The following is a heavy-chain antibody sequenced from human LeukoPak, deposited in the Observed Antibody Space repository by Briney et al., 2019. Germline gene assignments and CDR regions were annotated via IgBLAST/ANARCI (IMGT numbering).Heavy chain of an antibody. CDR3: AKDSLHIVVVTARGDYYMDV. CDR1: GFTFSSYG. Sequence: GGSLRLSCAASGFTFSSYGMHWVRQAPGKGLEWVAFIRYDGSNKYYADSVKGRFTISRDNSKNTLYLQMKSLRAEDTAVYYCAKDSLHIVVVTARGDYYMDVWGKGTTVTISS. V-gene: IGHV3-30*02. J-gene: IGHJ6*03. CDR2: IRYDGSNK. D-gene: IGHD2-21*02.